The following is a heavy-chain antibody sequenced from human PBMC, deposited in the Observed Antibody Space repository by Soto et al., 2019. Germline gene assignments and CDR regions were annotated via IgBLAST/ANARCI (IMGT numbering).Heavy chain of an antibody. CDR2: IVSGGTT. J-gene: IGHJ4*02. D-gene: IGHD1-1*01. CDR3: ATRHTTVATPANYFDY. CDR1: GFTFSAYT. V-gene: IGHV3-23*01. Sequence: GGSLRLSCAASGFTFSAYTMNGVRQASGKGLDWVSAIVSGGTTYYADSVKGRFTIFRDDSTNTLYLQMNNLRAEDTALYYCATRHTTVATPANYFDYWGQGT.